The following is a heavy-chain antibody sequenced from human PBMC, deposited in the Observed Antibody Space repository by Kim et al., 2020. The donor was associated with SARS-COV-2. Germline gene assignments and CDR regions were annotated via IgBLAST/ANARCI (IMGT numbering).Heavy chain of an antibody. Sequence: GGSLRLSCAASGFTFSSYAMSWVRQAPGKGLEWVSSISCSGDSTYYADPVKGRFTFSRDNSKNTLYLQMSNLRAEDTAVYYCAKLIKEGFGELFQVDYWGQGTLVTVSS. CDR3: AKLIKEGFGELFQVDY. J-gene: IGHJ4*02. V-gene: IGHV3-23*01. D-gene: IGHD3-10*01. CDR2: ISCSGDST. CDR1: GFTFSSYA.